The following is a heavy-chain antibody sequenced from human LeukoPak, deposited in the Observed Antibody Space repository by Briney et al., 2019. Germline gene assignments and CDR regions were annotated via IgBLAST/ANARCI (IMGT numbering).Heavy chain of an antibody. J-gene: IGHJ4*02. V-gene: IGHV3-48*03. CDR1: GFTFSSYE. D-gene: IGHD5-18*01. CDR3: ARDLAGVTGYAYGREIDY. Sequence: GGSLRLSCAASGFTFSSYEMNWVRQAPGKGLEWVSYISSSGSTIYYADSVEGRFTISRDNAKNSLYLQMNSLRAEDTAVYYCARDLAGVTGYAYGREIDYWGQGTLVIVSA. CDR2: ISSSGSTI.